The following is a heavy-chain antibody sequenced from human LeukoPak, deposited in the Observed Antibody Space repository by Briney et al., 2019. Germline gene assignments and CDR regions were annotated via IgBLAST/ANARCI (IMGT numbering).Heavy chain of an antibody. V-gene: IGHV1-69*04. D-gene: IGHD3-22*01. Sequence: ASVKVSCKASGGTFSSYAISWVRQAPGQGLEWMGRIIPILGIANYAQKFQGRVTITADKSTSTAYMELSSLRSEDTAVHYCARGGITMIGDWFDPWGQGTLVTVSS. J-gene: IGHJ5*02. CDR2: IIPILGIA. CDR1: GGTFSSYA. CDR3: ARGGITMIGDWFDP.